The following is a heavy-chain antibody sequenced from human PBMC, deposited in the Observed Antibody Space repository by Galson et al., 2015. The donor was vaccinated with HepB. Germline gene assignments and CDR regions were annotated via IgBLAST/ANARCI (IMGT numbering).Heavy chain of an antibody. CDR3: ARDAHYYDNSGYFDY. Sequence: SVKVSCKASGYTFSTYGISWVRQAPGQGLEWMGWISGYNGKTNYAQKFQGRVTMTTDTSTSTAYMELRSLRSDDTAVYYCARDAHYYDNSGYFDYWGQGTLVTGSS. V-gene: IGHV1-18*01. D-gene: IGHD3-22*01. CDR2: ISGYNGKT. CDR1: GYTFSTYG. J-gene: IGHJ4*02.